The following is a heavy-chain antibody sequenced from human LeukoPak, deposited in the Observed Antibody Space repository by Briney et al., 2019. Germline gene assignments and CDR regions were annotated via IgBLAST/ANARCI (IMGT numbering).Heavy chain of an antibody. CDR1: GFTFSSYG. Sequence: GWWLTLSCAGSGFTFSSYGMHWVRQAPGKGLEWVAVIWYDGSNKYYADSVKGRFTISRDNSKNTLYLQMNSLRAEDTAVYYCARAKGYSSSWSPADVWGKGTTVTVSS. CDR2: IWYDGSNK. CDR3: ARAKGYSSSWSPADV. D-gene: IGHD6-13*01. J-gene: IGHJ6*04. V-gene: IGHV3-33*01.